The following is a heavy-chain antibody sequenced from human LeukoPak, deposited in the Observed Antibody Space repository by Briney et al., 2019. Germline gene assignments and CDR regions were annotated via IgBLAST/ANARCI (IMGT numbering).Heavy chain of an antibody. CDR3: ASGPYSGGWYWGY. V-gene: IGHV4-39*01. J-gene: IGHJ4*02. D-gene: IGHD6-19*01. Sequence: SETLSLTCTVSGGSISSSSYYWGWIRQPPGKGLEWIGSIYYSGSTYYNPSLKSRVTISVDTSKNQFSLKLSSVTAADAAVYYCASGPYSGGWYWGYWGQGTLVTVSS. CDR1: GGSISSSSYY. CDR2: IYYSGST.